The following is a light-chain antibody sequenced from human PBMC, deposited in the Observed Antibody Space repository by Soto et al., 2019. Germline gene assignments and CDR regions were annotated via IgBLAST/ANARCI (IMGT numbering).Light chain of an antibody. CDR2: FAS. CDR3: QQYGSSPRT. V-gene: IGKV1-6*02. CDR1: QAIRND. J-gene: IGKJ1*01. Sequence: AIQMTQSPSSLSASVGDRVTITCRASQAIRNDLGWYQQKPGKAPKLLIYFASTLQSGVPSRFSGSGSGTDFTLTISSLQPEDFAVYYCQQYGSSPRTFGQGTKVDIK.